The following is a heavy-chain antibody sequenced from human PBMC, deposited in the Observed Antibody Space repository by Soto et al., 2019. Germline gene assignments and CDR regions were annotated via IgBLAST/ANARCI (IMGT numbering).Heavy chain of an antibody. V-gene: IGHV3-23*01. CDR2: ISGSGGST. J-gene: IGHJ3*02. Sequence: GGSLRLSCAASGFTFSSYAMSWVRQAPGKGLEWVSAISGSGGSTYYADSVKGRFTISRDNSKNTLYLQMNSLRAEDTAVYYCAKDGQTEWELPNQNHDAFDIWGQGTMVTVSS. CDR3: AKDGQTEWELPNQNHDAFDI. CDR1: GFTFSSYA. D-gene: IGHD1-26*01.